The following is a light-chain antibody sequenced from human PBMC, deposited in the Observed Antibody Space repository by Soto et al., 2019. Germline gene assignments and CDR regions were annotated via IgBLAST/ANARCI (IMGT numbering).Light chain of an antibody. J-gene: IGKJ4*02. V-gene: IGKV3-20*01. Sequence: EIVLTQSPGTLSLSPGERATLSCRASQSVSSDFLSWYQQKPGQAPRLHIHGVSYRATGIPDRFSGSGSGTDFTLTIRRLEADDFAVYYCQQYGSTPPVTFGGGTKVEIK. CDR1: QSVSSDF. CDR2: GVS. CDR3: QQYGSTPPVT.